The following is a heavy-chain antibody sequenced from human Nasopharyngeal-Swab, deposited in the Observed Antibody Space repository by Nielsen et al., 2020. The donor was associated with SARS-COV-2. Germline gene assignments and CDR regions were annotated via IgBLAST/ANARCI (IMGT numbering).Heavy chain of an antibody. D-gene: IGHD3-22*01. Sequence: GGSLRLSCAASGFTFSSYSMSWVRQAPGKVLEWVSAISGSGGSTYYADSVKGRFTISRDNSKNTLYLQMNSLRAEDTAVYYCAKDAENYYDSSGYYDPRGDAFDIWGQVTMVTVSS. CDR1: GFTFSSYS. CDR2: ISGSGGST. CDR3: AKDAENYYDSSGYYDPRGDAFDI. V-gene: IGHV3-23*01. J-gene: IGHJ3*02.